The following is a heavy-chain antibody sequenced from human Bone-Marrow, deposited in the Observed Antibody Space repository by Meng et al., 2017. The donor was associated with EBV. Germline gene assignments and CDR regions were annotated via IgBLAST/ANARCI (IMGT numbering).Heavy chain of an antibody. J-gene: IGHJ4*02. V-gene: IGHV4-34*01. CDR1: GGSLSGFS. CDR2: IKHSGST. CDR3: ARATGGSTGYFR. Sequence: QVQLRQWGDGLFKPSETLALTCVVNGGSLSGFSWSWIRQAPGKGLEWIGEIKHSGSTNYNPSLKNRVTISVDPSKNQFSLRLSSVTAADTAVYYCARATGGSTGYFRWGQGTLVTVSS. D-gene: IGHD3-9*01.